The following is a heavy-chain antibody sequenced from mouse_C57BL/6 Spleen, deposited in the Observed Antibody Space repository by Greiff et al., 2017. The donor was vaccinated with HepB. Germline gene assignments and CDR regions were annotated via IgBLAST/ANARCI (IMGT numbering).Heavy chain of an antibody. V-gene: IGHV5-6*01. CDR1: GFTFSSYG. CDR2: ISSGGSYT. J-gene: IGHJ2*01. CDR3: ARHEGGDYFDY. Sequence: EVQVVESGGDLVKPGGSLKLSCAASGFTFSSYGMSWVRQTPDKRLEWVATISSGGSYTYYPDSVKGRFTISRDNAKNTLYLQMSSLKSEDTAMYYCARHEGGDYFDYWGQGTTLTVSS.